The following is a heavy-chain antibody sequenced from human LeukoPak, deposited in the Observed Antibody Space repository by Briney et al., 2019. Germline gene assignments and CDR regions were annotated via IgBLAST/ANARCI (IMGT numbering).Heavy chain of an antibody. Sequence: PSETLSLTCAVSGYSISSGYYWGWIRQPPGKGLGWIGSDYHSGSTYYNPSLKSRVTISVDTSKNQFSLKLSSVTAADTAVYYCSRRTYCSSTSCYFDYWGQGTLVTVSS. J-gene: IGHJ4*02. CDR2: DYHSGST. V-gene: IGHV4-38-2*01. CDR1: GYSISSGYY. CDR3: SRRTYCSSTSCYFDY. D-gene: IGHD2-2*01.